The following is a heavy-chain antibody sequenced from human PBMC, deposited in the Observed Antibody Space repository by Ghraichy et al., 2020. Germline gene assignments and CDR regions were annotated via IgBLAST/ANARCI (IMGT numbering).Heavy chain of an antibody. J-gene: IGHJ4*02. V-gene: IGHV4-34*01. Sequence: SQTLSLTCAVYGGSFSGYYWSWIRQPPGKGLEWIGEINHSGSTNYNPSLKSRVTISVDTSKNQFSLKLSSVTAADTAVYYCARGSMGLRKSYYFDYWGQGTLVTVSS. CDR3: ARGSMGLRKSYYFDY. CDR1: GGSFSGYY. D-gene: IGHD4-17*01. CDR2: INHSGST.